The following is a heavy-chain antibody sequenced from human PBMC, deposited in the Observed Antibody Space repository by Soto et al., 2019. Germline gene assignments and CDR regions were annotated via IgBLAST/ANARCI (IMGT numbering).Heavy chain of an antibody. CDR2: IIPIFGTA. CDR1: GGTFSSYA. J-gene: IGHJ4*02. V-gene: IGHV1-69*06. CDR3: ARVYCSSTSCYHFDY. D-gene: IGHD2-2*01. Sequence: SVKVSCKASGGTFSSYAISWVRQAPGQGLEWMGGIIPIFGTANYAQKFQGRVTITADKSTSTAYMELSSLRSEDTAVYYCARVYCSSTSCYHFDYWGQGTLVTVSS.